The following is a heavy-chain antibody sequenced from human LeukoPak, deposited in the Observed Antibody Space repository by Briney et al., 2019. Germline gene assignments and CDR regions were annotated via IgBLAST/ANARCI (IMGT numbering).Heavy chain of an antibody. D-gene: IGHD3-3*01. CDR1: GFILTNYF. V-gene: IGHV3-7*01. Sequence: PGGSLRLSCSASGFILTNYFITWVRQAPGKGLERVPRKKHDGSEKYYVESVSGRFTISRDNTMNSLYLQMSSLRANDTAVYYCATDRGWRTSGYYLYYFEYWGQGTLVTFSS. J-gene: IGHJ4*02. CDR2: KKHDGSEK. CDR3: ATDRGWRTSGYYLYYFEY.